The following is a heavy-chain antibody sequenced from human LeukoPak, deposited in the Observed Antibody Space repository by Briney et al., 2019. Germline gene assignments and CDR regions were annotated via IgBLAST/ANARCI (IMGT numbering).Heavy chain of an antibody. V-gene: IGHV4-39*01. CDR1: GGSISSSSYY. D-gene: IGHD2-2*01. J-gene: IGHJ4*02. CDR2: IYHSGST. Sequence: SETLSLTCTVSGGSISSSSYYWGWIRQPPGKGLEWIGSIYHSGSTYYNPSLKSRVTISVDTSKNQFSLKLSSVTAADTAVYYRASDCSSTSCQYQGFDYWGQGTLVTVSS. CDR3: ASDCSSTSCQYQGFDY.